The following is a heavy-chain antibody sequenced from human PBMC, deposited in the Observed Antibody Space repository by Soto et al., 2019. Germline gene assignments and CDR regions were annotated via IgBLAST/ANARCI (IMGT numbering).Heavy chain of an antibody. Sequence: SVKISCKASGGTFSSYAISWVRQAPGQGLEWMGGIIPIFGTANYAQKFQGRVTITADKSTSTAYMELSSLRSEDTAVYYCARGGDCSGGSCYQSYWGQRTLVTVSS. D-gene: IGHD2-15*01. CDR3: ARGGDCSGGSCYQSY. CDR1: GGTFSSYA. CDR2: IIPIFGTA. J-gene: IGHJ4*02. V-gene: IGHV1-69*06.